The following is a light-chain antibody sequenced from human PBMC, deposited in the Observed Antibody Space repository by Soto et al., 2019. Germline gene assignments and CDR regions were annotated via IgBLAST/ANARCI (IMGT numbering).Light chain of an antibody. Sequence: EIVLTQSPGTLSLSPGERATISCRASQSVSSSLLAWYQQKPGQAPRLLIYGASSRATGVPARFSGSGSGTDFTLTISRLQPEDFAAYYCQQYGSSPYTFGQGTKLEIK. J-gene: IGKJ2*01. V-gene: IGKV3-20*01. CDR3: QQYGSSPYT. CDR2: GAS. CDR1: QSVSSSL.